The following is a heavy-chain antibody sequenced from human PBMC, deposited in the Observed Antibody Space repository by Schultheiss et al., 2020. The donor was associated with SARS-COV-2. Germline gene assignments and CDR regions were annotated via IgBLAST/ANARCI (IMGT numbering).Heavy chain of an antibody. CDR3: AVYYDFWSGPREYGMDV. CDR1: GGSISSGGYS. J-gene: IGHJ6*02. V-gene: IGHV4-30-2*01. CDR2: IYHSGST. Sequence: SETLSLTCAVSGGSISSGGYSWSWIRQPPGKGLEWIGYIYHSGSTYYNPSLKSRVTISVDTSKNQFSLKLSSVTAADTAVYYCAVYYDFWSGPREYGMDVWGQGTTVTVSS. D-gene: IGHD3-3*01.